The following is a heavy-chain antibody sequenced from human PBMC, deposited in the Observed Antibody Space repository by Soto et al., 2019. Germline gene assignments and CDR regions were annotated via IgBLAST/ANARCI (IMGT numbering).Heavy chain of an antibody. CDR1: GFTFTNSA. D-gene: IGHD3-10*01. Sequence: SVKVSCKASGFTFTNSAVQWVRQARGQRLEWIGWIVVGSGHTNYAEKFHERVTITRDMSTSTAYMEVSSLRSEDTAMYYCAATLDSNSGSGYYGMDVWGHGTTVTVSS. CDR3: AATLDSNSGSGYYGMDV. V-gene: IGHV1-58*01. J-gene: IGHJ6*02. CDR2: IVVGSGHT.